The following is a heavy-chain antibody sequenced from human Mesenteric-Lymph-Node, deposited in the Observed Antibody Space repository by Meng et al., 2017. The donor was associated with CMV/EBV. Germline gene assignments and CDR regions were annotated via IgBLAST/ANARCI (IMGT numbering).Heavy chain of an antibody. V-gene: IGHV3-11*01. Sequence: CADSGFTLSDYYINWIRQAPGKGLEFVSYISHNSGREVYADSVKGRFSISRDNAKSLVYLQMNSLRAEDTAMYFCGSMARGSSFFDYWGQGTLVTVSS. CDR2: ISHNSGRE. CDR3: GSMARGSSFFDY. CDR1: GFTLSDYY. D-gene: IGHD3-10*01. J-gene: IGHJ4*02.